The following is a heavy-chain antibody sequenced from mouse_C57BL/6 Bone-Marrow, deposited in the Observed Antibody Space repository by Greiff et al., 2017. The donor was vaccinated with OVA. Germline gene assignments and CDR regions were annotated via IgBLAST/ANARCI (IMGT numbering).Heavy chain of an antibody. CDR3: ARENLLRSFYAMDY. J-gene: IGHJ4*01. D-gene: IGHD1-1*01. CDR1: GYTFTNYW. V-gene: IGHV1-63*01. CDR2: IYPGGGYT. Sequence: VKLMESGAELVRPGTSVKMSCKASGYTFTNYWIGWAKQRPGHGLEWIGDIYPGGGYTNYNEKFKGKATLTADKSSSTAYMQFSSLTSEDSAIYYYARENLLRSFYAMDYWGQGTSVTVSS.